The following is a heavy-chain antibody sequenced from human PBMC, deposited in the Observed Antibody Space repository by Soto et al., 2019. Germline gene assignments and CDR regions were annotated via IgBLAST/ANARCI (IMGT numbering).Heavy chain of an antibody. Sequence: GGSLRLSCEASGLTLSSYWMNWVRQAPGKGLEWVAIIEKDGSERHYVDSVKGRFTISRDNARNSLYLHMNDPRAEDTAVYYCDAGIGYLFDYWGRGTLVTVSS. V-gene: IGHV3-7*03. CDR2: IEKDGSER. CDR3: DAGIGYLFDY. CDR1: GLTLSSYW. D-gene: IGHD5-12*01. J-gene: IGHJ4*02.